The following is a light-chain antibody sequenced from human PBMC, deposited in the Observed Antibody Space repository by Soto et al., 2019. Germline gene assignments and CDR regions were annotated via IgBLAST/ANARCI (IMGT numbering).Light chain of an antibody. J-gene: IGLJ1*01. CDR2: GVS. CDR3: ISYTGSSTSYV. Sequence: LTQPASVSGSPGQSITTSCSGTRSDIGSYNYVAWYQQFPGKTPKILIYGVSNRPSGVSSRFSGSKSGNTASLTISGLQAEDEADYYCISYTGSSTSYVFGSGTKVTV. CDR1: RSDIGSYNY. V-gene: IGLV2-14*01.